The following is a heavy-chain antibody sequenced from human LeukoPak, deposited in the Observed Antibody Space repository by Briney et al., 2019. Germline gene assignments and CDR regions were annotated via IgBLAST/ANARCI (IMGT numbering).Heavy chain of an antibody. D-gene: IGHD4-17*01. Sequence: GGSLRLSCAASGFTFSSYAMSWVRQAPGKGLEWVSAISGSGGSTYYADSVKGRFSISRDNSKNTLYLQMNSLRAEDTAVYYCAKMSRVYGDYEDYWGQGTLVTVSS. CDR1: GFTFSSYA. J-gene: IGHJ4*02. CDR3: AKMSRVYGDYEDY. CDR2: ISGSGGST. V-gene: IGHV3-23*01.